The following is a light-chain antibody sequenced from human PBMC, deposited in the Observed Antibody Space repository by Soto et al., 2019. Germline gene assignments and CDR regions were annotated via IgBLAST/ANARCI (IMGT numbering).Light chain of an antibody. J-gene: IGKJ3*01. V-gene: IGKV1-39*01. CDR3: QQSYS. Sequence: DIQMTQSPSSLSASVGDRVTITCRASQSISSYLNWYQQKPGKAPKLLIYAASSLQSGVPSRFSGSGSGTDFTLTISSLQPEAFATYYCQQSYSFGPVTKVDIK. CDR2: AAS. CDR1: QSISSY.